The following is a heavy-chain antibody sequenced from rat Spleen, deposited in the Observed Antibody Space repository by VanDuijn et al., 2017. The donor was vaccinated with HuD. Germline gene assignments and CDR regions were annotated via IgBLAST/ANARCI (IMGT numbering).Heavy chain of an antibody. CDR2: ISPSGGST. V-gene: IGHV5-27*01. Sequence: EVQLVESGGGLVQPGRSLKLSCAASGFTFSDYNMAWVRQAPKKGLEWVASISPSGGSTYYRDSVKGRFTISRDNAKSTLYLQMDSLRSEDTATYYCTTLYYRGSDWFTYWGQGTLVTVSS. CDR3: TTLYYRGSDWFTY. J-gene: IGHJ3*01. CDR1: GFTFSDYN. D-gene: IGHD1-1*01.